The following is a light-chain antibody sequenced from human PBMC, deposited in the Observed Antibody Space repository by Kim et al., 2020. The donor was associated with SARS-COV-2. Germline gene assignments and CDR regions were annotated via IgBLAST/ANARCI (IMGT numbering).Light chain of an antibody. CDR3: QSYGARSQV. V-gene: IGLV6-57*03. CDR1: SGSIDSND. CDR2: EDD. J-gene: IGLJ3*02. Sequence: GKTVTIACTRSSGSIDSNDVQWYQQRPGSAPITVIYEDDRRPSGVPDRFSGSIDRSSNSASLTISGLKPDDEADYYCQSYGARSQVFGGGTQLTVL.